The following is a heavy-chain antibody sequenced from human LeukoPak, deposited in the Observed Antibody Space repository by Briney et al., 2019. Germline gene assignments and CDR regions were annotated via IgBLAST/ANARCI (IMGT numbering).Heavy chain of an antibody. CDR3: AKDPDTTVTTIDY. CDR1: GFTFSNYA. J-gene: IGHJ4*02. V-gene: IGHV3-23*01. D-gene: IGHD4-11*01. Sequence: AGGSLRLSCAASGFTFSNYAMSWVRQTPGKGLEWVSSITSSGGETHYADSVKGRFSISRDNSKNTLYLQMNSLRAEDTAVYYCAKDPDTTVTTIDYWDQGTLVTVSS. CDR2: ITSSGGET.